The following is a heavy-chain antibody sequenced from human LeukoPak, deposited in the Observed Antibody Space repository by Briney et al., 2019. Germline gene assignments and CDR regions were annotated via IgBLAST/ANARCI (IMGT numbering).Heavy chain of an antibody. Sequence: PSETLSLTCAVYGGSFSGYYWSWIRQPPGKGLEWIGEINHSGSTNYNPSLKSRVTISVDTSKNQFSLRLSSVTAADTAVYYCATHHSSTVVADDWGQGILVTVSS. D-gene: IGHD2/OR15-2a*01. V-gene: IGHV4-34*01. J-gene: IGHJ4*02. CDR3: ATHHSSTVVADD. CDR1: GGSFSGYY. CDR2: INHSGST.